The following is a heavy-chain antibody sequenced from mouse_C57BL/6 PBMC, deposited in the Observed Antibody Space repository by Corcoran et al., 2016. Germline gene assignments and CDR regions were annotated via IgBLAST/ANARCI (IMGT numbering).Heavy chain of an antibody. Sequence: QIQLVQSGPELKKPGETVKISCKASGYTFTTYGMSWVKQAPGKGLKWMGWINTYSGVPTYADDFKGRFAFSLETSASTAYLQINNLKNEDTATYFCARRFTTVYDYWGQGTTLTVSS. CDR1: GYTFTTYG. J-gene: IGHJ2*01. V-gene: IGHV9-3*01. CDR2: INTYSGVP. CDR3: ARRFTTVYDY. D-gene: IGHD1-1*01.